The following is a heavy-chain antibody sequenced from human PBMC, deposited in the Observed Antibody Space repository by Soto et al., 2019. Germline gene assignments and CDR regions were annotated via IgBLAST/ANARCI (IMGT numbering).Heavy chain of an antibody. CDR1: GGSISSSSYY. CDR3: ARHEGGGQIAAAGTIDY. CDR2: IYYSGST. V-gene: IGHV4-39*01. D-gene: IGHD6-13*01. J-gene: IGHJ4*02. Sequence: SETLSLTCTVSGGSISSSSYYWGWIRQPPGKGLEWIGSIYYSGSTYYNPSLKSRVTISVDTSKNQFSLKLSSVTAADTAVYYCARHEGGGQIAAAGTIDYWGQGTLVTVSS.